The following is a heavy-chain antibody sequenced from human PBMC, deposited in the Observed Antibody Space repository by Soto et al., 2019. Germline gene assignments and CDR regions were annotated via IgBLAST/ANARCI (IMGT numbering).Heavy chain of an antibody. D-gene: IGHD2-21*02. Sequence: LVESGGGLVYPGGSLTLSCVGSGFRFSEHRMNWVRQAPGKGLQWVSYISSSSDSTYYADSVKGRFTVSRDNAKNAWFLQMNSVRDDDTATYYCARLPKGSLLTAWGQGVRVTVSS. V-gene: IGHV3-48*02. CDR3: ARLPKGSLLTA. CDR2: ISSSSDST. CDR1: GFRFSEHR. J-gene: IGHJ4*02.